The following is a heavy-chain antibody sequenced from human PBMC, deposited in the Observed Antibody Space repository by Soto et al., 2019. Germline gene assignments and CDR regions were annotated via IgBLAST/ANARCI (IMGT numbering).Heavy chain of an antibody. CDR1: GFTFSSYS. D-gene: IGHD6-13*01. CDR3: ARGVKGIAY. J-gene: IGHJ4*02. V-gene: IGHV3-21*01. Sequence: EVQLVESGGGLVKPGGSLRLSCAGSGFTFSSYSMYWVRQAPGKGLEWVSSISSSSSYIYYADSVKGRFTISRDNAKNSLYLQMNSLRADDPAVYYCARGVKGIAYCGQGSLVTVSS. CDR2: ISSSSSYI.